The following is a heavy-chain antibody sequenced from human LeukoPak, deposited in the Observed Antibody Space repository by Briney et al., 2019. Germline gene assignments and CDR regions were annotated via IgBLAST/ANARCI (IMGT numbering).Heavy chain of an antibody. J-gene: IGHJ4*02. CDR1: GYSFTSYW. CDR3: AREPGYYGSGSYYSYFDY. CDR2: IDPSDSYT. Sequence: GESLRISCKGSGYSFTSYWISWVRQMPGKGLEWMGRIDPSDSYTNYSPFFQGHVTISADKSISTAYLQWSSLKASDTAMYYCAREPGYYGSGSYYSYFDYWGQGTLVTVSS. V-gene: IGHV5-10-1*01. D-gene: IGHD3-10*01.